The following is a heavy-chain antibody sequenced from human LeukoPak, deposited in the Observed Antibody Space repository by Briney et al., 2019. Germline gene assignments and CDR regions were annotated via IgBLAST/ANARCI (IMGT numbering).Heavy chain of an antibody. Sequence: SETLSLTCAVSGGSISSGGYSWSWIRQPPGKGLEWIGYIYHSGSTYYNPSLKSRVTISVDRSKNQFSLKLSSVTAADTAVYYCASATTYYDILTGYLDAFDIWGQGTMVTVSS. J-gene: IGHJ3*02. CDR2: IYHSGST. V-gene: IGHV4-30-2*01. CDR1: GGSISSGGYS. CDR3: ASATTYYDILTGYLDAFDI. D-gene: IGHD3-9*01.